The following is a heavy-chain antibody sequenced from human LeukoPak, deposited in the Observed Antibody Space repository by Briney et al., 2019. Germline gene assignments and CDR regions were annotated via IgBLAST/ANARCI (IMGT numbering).Heavy chain of an antibody. J-gene: IGHJ3*02. Sequence: GGSLRLSCSASGFTFSSYAMHWVRQAPGKGLEYVSAISSNGGSTYYADSVKGRFTISRDNSKNTLYLQMNSLRAEDTAVYYCAKHLADIAVAAGGFDIWGQGTMVAVSS. CDR1: GFTFSSYA. D-gene: IGHD6-19*01. CDR2: ISSNGGST. V-gene: IGHV3-64*04. CDR3: AKHLADIAVAAGGFDI.